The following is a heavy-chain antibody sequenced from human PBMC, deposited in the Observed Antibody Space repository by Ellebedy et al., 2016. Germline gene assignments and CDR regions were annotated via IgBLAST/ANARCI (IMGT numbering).Heavy chain of an antibody. V-gene: IGHV1-3*01. Sequence: ASVKVSXKASGYTFTSYAMHWVRQAPGQRLEWMGWINAGNGNTKYSQKFQGRVTITRDTSASTAYMEVSSLRSEDTAVYYCARVPVAGNWFDSWGQGTLVTVSS. D-gene: IGHD6-19*01. CDR1: GYTFTSYA. J-gene: IGHJ5*01. CDR3: ARVPVAGNWFDS. CDR2: INAGNGNT.